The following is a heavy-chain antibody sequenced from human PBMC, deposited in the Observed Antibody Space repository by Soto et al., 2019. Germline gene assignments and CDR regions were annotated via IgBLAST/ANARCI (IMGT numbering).Heavy chain of an antibody. D-gene: IGHD6-13*01. CDR3: ARVAQQLVRGWWFDP. CDR2: INAGNGNT. CDR1: GCTFTSYA. V-gene: IGHV1-3*01. J-gene: IGHJ5*02. Sequence: ASVKVSCKASGCTFTSYAMHWVRQAPGQRLEWMGWINAGNGNTKYSQKFQGRVTITRDTSASTAYMELSSLRSEDTAVYYCARVAQQLVRGWWFDPWGQGTLVTVSS.